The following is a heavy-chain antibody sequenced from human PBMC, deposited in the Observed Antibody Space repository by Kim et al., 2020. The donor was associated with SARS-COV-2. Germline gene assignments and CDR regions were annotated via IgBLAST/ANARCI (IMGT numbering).Heavy chain of an antibody. CDR1: GYTFTSYY. V-gene: IGHV1-46*01. CDR2: INPSGGST. D-gene: IGHD5-18*01. CDR3: ARGQKIQLWLLSPLGCRGMDV. J-gene: IGHJ6*02. Sequence: ASVKVSCKASGYTFTSYYMHWVRQAPGQGLEWMGIINPSGGSTSYAQKFQGRVTMTRDTSTSTVYMELSSLRSEDTAVYYCARGQKIQLWLLSPLGCRGMDVWGQGTTVTVSS.